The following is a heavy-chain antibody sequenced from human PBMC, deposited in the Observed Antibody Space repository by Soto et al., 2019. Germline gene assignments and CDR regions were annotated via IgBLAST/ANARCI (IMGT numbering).Heavy chain of an antibody. V-gene: IGHV1-69*02. D-gene: IGHD4-17*01. CDR2: IIPILGIA. Sequence: QVQLVQSGAEVKKPGSSVKVSCKASGGTFSSYTISWVRQAPGQGLEWMGRIIPILGIANYAQKFQGRVTITADKSTSTAYSELSSLRSEDTAVYYCARVDYGGHFDYWGQGTLVTVSS. CDR3: ARVDYGGHFDY. CDR1: GGTFSSYT. J-gene: IGHJ4*02.